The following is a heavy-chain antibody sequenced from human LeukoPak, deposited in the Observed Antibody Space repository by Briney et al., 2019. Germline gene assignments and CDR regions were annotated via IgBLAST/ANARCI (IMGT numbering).Heavy chain of an antibody. J-gene: IGHJ5*02. CDR2: INHSGST. CDR3: ARSRGDITMIVVVITTSWFDP. V-gene: IGHV4-34*01. Sequence: SETLSLTCAVYGGSFSGYYWSWIRQPPGKGLEWIGEINHSGSTNYNPSLKSRVTISVDTSKNQFSLKLSSVTAADTAVYYCARSRGDITMIVVVITTSWFDPWGQGTLVTVSS. D-gene: IGHD3-22*01. CDR1: GGSFSGYY.